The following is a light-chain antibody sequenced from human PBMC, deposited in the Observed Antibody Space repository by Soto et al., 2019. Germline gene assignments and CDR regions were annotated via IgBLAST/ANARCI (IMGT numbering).Light chain of an antibody. V-gene: IGLV2-8*01. CDR1: SSDVGGYTF. Sequence: QSALTQPASVSGSPGQSITISCTGTSSDVGGYTFVSWYQHHPGKAPKLMIYEVTKRPSGVPDRFSGSKSGNTASLTVSGLQAEDEADYYCTSHAGNYNFPYVFGTGTKLTVL. J-gene: IGLJ1*01. CDR3: TSHAGNYNFPYV. CDR2: EVT.